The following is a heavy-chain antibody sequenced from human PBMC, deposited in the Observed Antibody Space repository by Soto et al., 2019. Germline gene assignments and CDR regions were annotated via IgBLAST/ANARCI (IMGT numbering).Heavy chain of an antibody. J-gene: IGHJ6*02. V-gene: IGHV3-30-3*01. CDR2: ISYDGSNK. Sequence: GGSLRLSCAASGFTFSSYAMHWVRQAPGKGLEWVAVISYDGSNKYYADSVKGRFTISRDNSKNTLYLQMNSLRAEDTAVYYCARDPHCTNGVCYTRSMDVWGQGTTVTVSS. CDR1: GFTFSSYA. CDR3: ARDPHCTNGVCYTRSMDV. D-gene: IGHD2-8*01.